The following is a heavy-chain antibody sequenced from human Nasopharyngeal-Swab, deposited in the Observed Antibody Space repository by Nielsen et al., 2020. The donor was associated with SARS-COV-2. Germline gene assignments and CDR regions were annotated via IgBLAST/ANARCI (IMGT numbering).Heavy chain of an antibody. D-gene: IGHD5-18*01. Sequence: GGSLRLSCAASGFTFSSYSMNWVRQAPGKGLEWVSSISSSSYVYYADSVKGRFTISRDNAKNSLYLQMNSLRAEDTAVYYCARDSDTRNFDYWGQGTLVTVSS. CDR2: ISSSSYV. V-gene: IGHV3-21*01. CDR3: ARDSDTRNFDY. J-gene: IGHJ4*02. CDR1: GFTFSSYS.